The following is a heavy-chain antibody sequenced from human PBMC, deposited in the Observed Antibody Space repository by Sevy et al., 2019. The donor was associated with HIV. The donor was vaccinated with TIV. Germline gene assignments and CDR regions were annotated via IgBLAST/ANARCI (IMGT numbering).Heavy chain of an antibody. CDR3: AAGEQVGADYYFDY. CDR1: GFTFTSSA. Sequence: ASVKVSCKASGFTFTSSAVQWVRQARGQRLEWIGWIVVGSGNTNYAQKFQERVTITRDMSTSTAYMELSSLRSEDTAVYYCAAGEQVGADYYFDYGGRGTLVTVSS. CDR2: IVVGSGNT. V-gene: IGHV1-58*01. D-gene: IGHD1-26*01. J-gene: IGHJ4*02.